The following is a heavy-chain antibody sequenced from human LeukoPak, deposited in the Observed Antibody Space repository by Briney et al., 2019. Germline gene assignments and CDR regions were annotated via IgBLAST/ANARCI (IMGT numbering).Heavy chain of an antibody. CDR1: GFTFSTYG. V-gene: IGHV3-33*01. Sequence: PGRSLRLSCAASGFTFSTYGMHWVRQAPGKGLQWVAVIWYDGSNKQYADSVKGRITISRDNSKNTLYLQMNSLRAEDTAVYYCARSRYCSSTSCYGFLDYWGQGTLVTVSS. CDR2: IWYDGSNK. D-gene: IGHD2-2*01. CDR3: ARSRYCSSTSCYGFLDY. J-gene: IGHJ4*02.